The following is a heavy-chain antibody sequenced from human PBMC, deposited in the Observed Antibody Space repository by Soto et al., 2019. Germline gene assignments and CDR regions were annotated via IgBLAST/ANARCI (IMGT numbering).Heavy chain of an antibody. V-gene: IGHV1-2*02. Sequence: QVQLVQSGTEVKKPGASVTVSCKSSGYTFTDFYLHWLRQAPGQGLEWVGWINPKTGDTKSSQKFQGRVTRSRDTSVSTADIDLTSLASDDTAMYYCATGTNGTTGWYHPWGQGTRVTVSS. CDR1: GYTFTDFY. D-gene: IGHD1-1*01. CDR2: INPKTGDT. J-gene: IGHJ5*02. CDR3: ATGTNGTTGWYHP.